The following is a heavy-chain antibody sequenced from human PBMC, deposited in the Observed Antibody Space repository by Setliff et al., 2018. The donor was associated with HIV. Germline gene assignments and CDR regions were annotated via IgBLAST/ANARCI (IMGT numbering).Heavy chain of an antibody. CDR3: ARGYASGYDAYGY. CDR1: GYSISSGYY. D-gene: IGHD5-12*01. Sequence: SETLSLTCAVSGYSISSGYYWGWIRQPPGKGLEWIGEINHSGSINYNPSLKSRVTISVDTYNNQFSLNMNSVNAADTAVYYCARGYASGYDAYGYWGQGTLVTVSS. J-gene: IGHJ4*02. CDR2: INHSGSI. V-gene: IGHV4-38-2*01.